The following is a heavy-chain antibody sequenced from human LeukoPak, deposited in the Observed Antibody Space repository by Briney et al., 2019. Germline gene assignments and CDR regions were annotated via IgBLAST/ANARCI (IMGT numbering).Heavy chain of an antibody. CDR3: ARGSSGYRFDC. CDR1: GGSISSFY. J-gene: IGHJ4*02. CDR2: IHYSGST. Sequence: SETLSLTCTVSGGSISSFYWSWIRQPPGKGLEWIGDIHYSGSTNYNPSLKSRVTISVDTSKNQFSLNLSSVTAADTAVYYCARGSSGYRFDCWGQGTLVTVSS. D-gene: IGHD3-22*01. V-gene: IGHV4-59*01.